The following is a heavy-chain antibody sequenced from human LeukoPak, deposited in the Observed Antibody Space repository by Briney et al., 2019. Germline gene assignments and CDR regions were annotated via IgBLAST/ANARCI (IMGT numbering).Heavy chain of an antibody. D-gene: IGHD4-17*01. CDR3: ARVSTVTTFYYYYGMDV. J-gene: IGHJ6*02. CDR1: GFTFSSYA. V-gene: IGHV3-30-3*01. Sequence: GGSLRLSCAASGFTFSSYAMHWVRQAPGKGLEWVGVISYDGSNKYYADSVKGRFTISRDNSKNTLYLQMNSLRAEDTAVYYCARVSTVTTFYYYYGMDVWGQGTTVTVSS. CDR2: ISYDGSNK.